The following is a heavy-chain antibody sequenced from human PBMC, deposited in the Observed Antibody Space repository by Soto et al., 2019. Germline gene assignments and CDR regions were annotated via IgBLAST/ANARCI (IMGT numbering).Heavy chain of an antibody. CDR1: GGSISSSSYY. Sequence: SETLSLTCTVSGGSISSSSYYWGWIRQPPGKGLEWIGSIYYSGSTYYNPSLKSRVTISVDTSKNQFSLKLSSVTAADTAVYYCAGIVVVVAATSGIDYWGQGTLVTVSS. J-gene: IGHJ4*02. V-gene: IGHV4-39*01. CDR3: AGIVVVVAATSGIDY. CDR2: IYYSGST. D-gene: IGHD2-15*01.